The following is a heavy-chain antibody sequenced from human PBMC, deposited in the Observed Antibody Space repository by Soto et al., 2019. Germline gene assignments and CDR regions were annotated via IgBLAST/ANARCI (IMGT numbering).Heavy chain of an antibody. CDR3: AKAHRIWTTVTTYHYYGMDV. CDR2: ISYDGSNK. V-gene: IGHV3-30*18. CDR1: GFTFSSYG. J-gene: IGHJ6*02. D-gene: IGHD4-17*01. Sequence: QVQLVESGGGVVQPGRSLRLSCAASGFTFSSYGMHWVRQAPGKGLEWVAVISYDGSNKYYADSVKGRFTISRDNSKNPLYLQMNSLRAEDTAVYYCAKAHRIWTTVTTYHYYGMDVWGQGTTVTVSS.